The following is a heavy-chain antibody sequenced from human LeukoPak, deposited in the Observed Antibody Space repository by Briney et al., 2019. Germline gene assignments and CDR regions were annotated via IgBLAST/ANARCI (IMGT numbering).Heavy chain of an antibody. D-gene: IGHD3-9*01. J-gene: IGHJ3*01. V-gene: IGHV4-61*01. CDR1: GGSISSSSYY. CDR3: ARVRGKFFTIFS. CDR2: IYYSGST. Sequence: PSETLSLTCTVSGGSISSSSYYWSWIRQPPGKGLEWIGYIYYSGSTNYNPSLKSRVTISVDTSKNQFSLKLSSVTAADTAVYYCARVRGKFFTIFSWGQGTMVTVSS.